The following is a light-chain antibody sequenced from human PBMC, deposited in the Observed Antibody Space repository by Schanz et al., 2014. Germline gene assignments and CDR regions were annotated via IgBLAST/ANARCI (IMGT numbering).Light chain of an antibody. V-gene: IGLV2-8*01. Sequence: QSALTQPPSASGSPGQSVTISCTGTSSDVGGYKYVSWYQQHPGKAPKLMIYDVTKRPSGVPDRFSGSKSGNTASLTVSGLQAEDEADYYCTSYAGSNNFGVFGTGTKLTVL. CDR3: TSYAGSNNFGV. CDR1: SSDVGGYKY. CDR2: DVT. J-gene: IGLJ1*01.